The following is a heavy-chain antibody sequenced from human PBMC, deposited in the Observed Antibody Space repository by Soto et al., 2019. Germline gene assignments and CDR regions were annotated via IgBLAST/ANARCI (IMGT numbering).Heavy chain of an antibody. Sequence: EVQLVESGGGLVQPGRSLRLSCAASGFTFSDHYMDWVRQAPGKGLEWVGRTKHKREKYTTEYAASVKGRFTISRDDARNTLYLQLNSLKTEETAVYYCFCFSSGEVHWGQGTLVTVSS. CDR1: GFTFSDHY. CDR3: FCFSSGEVH. V-gene: IGHV3-72*01. CDR2: TKHKREKYTT. J-gene: IGHJ1*01. D-gene: IGHD3-3*01.